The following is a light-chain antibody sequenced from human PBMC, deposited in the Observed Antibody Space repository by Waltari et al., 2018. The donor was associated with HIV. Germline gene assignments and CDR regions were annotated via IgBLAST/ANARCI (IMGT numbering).Light chain of an antibody. CDR2: WAS. V-gene: IGKV4-1*01. CDR3: QQYYSTPLT. CDR1: RTVLYNRNY. Sequence: DIVMTQSPDSLAVSLGARATVTCTSSRTVLYNRNYLAWYQQKPGQAPKVLIYWASTRAFGVPDRFSGSGSGTDFSLTISRVQADDVAIYYCQQYYSTPLTFGGGTKVEIK. J-gene: IGKJ4*01.